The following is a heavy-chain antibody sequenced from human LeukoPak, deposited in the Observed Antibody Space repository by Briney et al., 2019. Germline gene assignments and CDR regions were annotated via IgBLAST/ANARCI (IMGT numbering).Heavy chain of an antibody. J-gene: IGHJ1*01. CDR2: VNDDGRST. CDR3: AREGEMATAEYFQH. CDR1: GSTFKNFV. V-gene: IGHV3-74*01. D-gene: IGHD5-24*01. Sequence: GGSLRLSCAAYGSTFKNFVMHWARQAPGKGRVWVSRVNDDGRSTHYADYVKGRFTVSRDNAKNSLYLQLNSLRVEDTAVYYCAREGEMATAEYFQHWGQGTLVTVSS.